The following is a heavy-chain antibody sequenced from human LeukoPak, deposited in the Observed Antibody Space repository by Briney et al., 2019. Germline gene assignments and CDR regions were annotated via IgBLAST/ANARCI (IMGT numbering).Heavy chain of an antibody. D-gene: IGHD4-17*01. CDR2: IYYSGST. V-gene: IGHV4-39*07. CDR3: ARAGYGDSDFDY. J-gene: IGHJ4*02. Sequence: SETLSLTCTVSGGSIGRSSYYWGWIRQPPGKGLEWIGNIYYSGSTDYNPSLRSRVTISVDTSKDQFSLKLNSVTAADTAVYYCARAGYGDSDFDYWGQGTLVTVSS. CDR1: GGSIGRSSYY.